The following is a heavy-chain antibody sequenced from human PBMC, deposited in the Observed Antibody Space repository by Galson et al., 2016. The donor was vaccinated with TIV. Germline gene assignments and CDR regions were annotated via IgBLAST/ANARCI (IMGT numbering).Heavy chain of an antibody. CDR2: FDPEQGKT. Sequence: SVKVSCKVSKYTLTELSMHWVRQAPGKGLERMGGFDPEQGKTIYAQKFQGRVTMTEDTSTDTAFMELSSLRFEDTAVYYCATVAWFPGLSLDNWGQGTLVTVSS. CDR1: KYTLTELS. V-gene: IGHV1-24*01. J-gene: IGHJ4*02. CDR3: ATVAWFPGLSLDN. D-gene: IGHD2/OR15-2a*01.